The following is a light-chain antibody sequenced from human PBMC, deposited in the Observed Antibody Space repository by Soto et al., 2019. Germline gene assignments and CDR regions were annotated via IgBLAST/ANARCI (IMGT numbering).Light chain of an antibody. CDR3: QQRSNWLRYT. J-gene: IGKJ2*01. V-gene: IGKV3-11*01. Sequence: EIVLTQSPATLSLSPGERATLSCRASQSVSSYLAWYQQKPGQAPRLLIYDASNRATGIPARFSGSGSGIDFTLTISSLEPEDFAVYYCQQRSNWLRYTFGQGTKLEIK. CDR1: QSVSSY. CDR2: DAS.